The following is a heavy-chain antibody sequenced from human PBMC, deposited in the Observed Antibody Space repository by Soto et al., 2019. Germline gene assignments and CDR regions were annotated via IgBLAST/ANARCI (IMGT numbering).Heavy chain of an antibody. V-gene: IGHV1-46*01. CDR1: GYTFTSYY. Sequence: ASVKVSCKASGYTFTSYYMHWVRQAPGQGLEWMGIINPSGGSTSYAQKFQGRVTMTRDTSTSTVYVELSSLRSEDTAVYYCAREGLSLRYFDWLLSPRSWAYWGQGTLVTVSS. CDR3: AREGLSLRYFDWLLSPRSWAY. CDR2: INPSGGST. D-gene: IGHD3-9*01. J-gene: IGHJ4*02.